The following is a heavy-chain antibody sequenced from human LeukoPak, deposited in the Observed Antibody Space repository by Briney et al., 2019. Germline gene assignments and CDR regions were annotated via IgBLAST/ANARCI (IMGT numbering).Heavy chain of an antibody. J-gene: IGHJ5*02. CDR3: AREVNGRFDP. V-gene: IGHV4-61*01. CDR2: IYYSGST. CDR1: GGSVSSGSYY. D-gene: IGHD1-26*01. Sequence: SETLSLTCTVSGGSVSSGSYYWSWIRQPPGKGLEWIGYIYYSGSTNYNPSLKSRVTISVDTSKNQFSLKLSSVIAADTAVYYCAREVNGRFDPWGQGTLVTVSS.